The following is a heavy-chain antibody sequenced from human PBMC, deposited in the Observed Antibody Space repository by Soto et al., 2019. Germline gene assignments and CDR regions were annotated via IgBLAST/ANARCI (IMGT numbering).Heavy chain of an antibody. CDR1: GFTFSSYS. J-gene: IGHJ4*02. D-gene: IGHD3-3*01. Sequence: EVQLVESGGGLVQPGGSLRLSCAASGFTFSSYSMNGVRQAPGKGLDWVSYISSSGSTIYYAASVRGRFTISRDNAKNSLYLQMNSLRDEDTAVYYCARAGYRSVDDWGQGTLVNVSS. CDR3: ARAGYRSVDD. CDR2: ISSSGSTI. V-gene: IGHV3-48*02.